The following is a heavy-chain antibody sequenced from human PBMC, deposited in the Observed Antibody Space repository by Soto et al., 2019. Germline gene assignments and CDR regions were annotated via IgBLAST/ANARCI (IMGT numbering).Heavy chain of an antibody. CDR1: GFTFSSYG. CDR2: ISYDGSNK. V-gene: IGHV3-30*18. CDR3: AKAEVTTEVLSPDYYYYGMDV. Sequence: GSLRLSCAASGFTFSSYGMHWVRQAPGKGLEWVAVISYDGSNKYYADSVKGRFTISRDNSKNTLYLQMNSLRAEDTAVYYCAKAEVTTEVLSPDYYYYGMDVWGQGTTVTVSS. D-gene: IGHD4-4*01. J-gene: IGHJ6*02.